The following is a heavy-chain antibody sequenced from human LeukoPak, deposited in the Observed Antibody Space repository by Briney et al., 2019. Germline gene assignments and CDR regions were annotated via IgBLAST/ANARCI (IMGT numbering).Heavy chain of an antibody. V-gene: IGHV3-23*01. D-gene: IGHD4-17*01. CDR1: GFTFSSYA. Sequence: GGSLRLSCAASGFTFSSYAMSWVRQAPGKGLEWVSSISASGGGTYYADSVKGRFTISRDNSKNTLYLQLSSLRADDTAVYHCAKERDGDYVRYTHYWGQGTLVTVSS. J-gene: IGHJ4*02. CDR3: AKERDGDYVRYTHY. CDR2: ISASGGGT.